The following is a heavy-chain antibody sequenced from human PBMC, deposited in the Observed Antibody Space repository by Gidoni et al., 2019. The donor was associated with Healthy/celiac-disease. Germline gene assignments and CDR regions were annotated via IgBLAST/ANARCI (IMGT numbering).Heavy chain of an antibody. CDR1: GFTLRNAW. CDR2: IKSKTDGGTT. Sequence: EVQLVESGGGLVKPGGSLRLSCAASGFTLRNAWMHWVRQAPGKGLEWVGRIKSKTDGGTTDYAAPVKGRFTISRDDSKNTLYLQMNSLKTEDTAVYYCTTDPYYDYVWGSYRYTDAFDIWGQGTMVTVSS. J-gene: IGHJ3*02. CDR3: TTDPYYDYVWGSYRYTDAFDI. D-gene: IGHD3-16*02. V-gene: IGHV3-15*07.